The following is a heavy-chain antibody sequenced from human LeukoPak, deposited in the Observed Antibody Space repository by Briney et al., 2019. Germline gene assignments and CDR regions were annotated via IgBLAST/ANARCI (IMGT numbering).Heavy chain of an antibody. Sequence: PGGSLSLSCAASGFTFSRYAMRWVRPAAGKGLEWVAAISGCGGSTYYADSVKGRFTISRDNSKNKLYLQMNSLRAEDTAVYYCAKSSGIQLWLYFDYWGQGTLVTVSS. CDR1: GFTFSRYA. CDR2: ISGCGGST. V-gene: IGHV3-23*01. J-gene: IGHJ4*02. CDR3: AKSSGIQLWLYFDY. D-gene: IGHD5-18*01.